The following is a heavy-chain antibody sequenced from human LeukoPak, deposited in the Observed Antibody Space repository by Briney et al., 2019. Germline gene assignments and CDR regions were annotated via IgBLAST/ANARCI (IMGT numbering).Heavy chain of an antibody. Sequence: PGGSLRLSCAASGFTFSSYAMHWVRQAPGKGLEYVSAISSNGGSTYYANSVKGRFTISRDNSKNTLYLQMGSLRAEDMAVYYCARDGIAARPVASDYYYYMDVWGKGTTVTVSS. CDR3: ARDGIAARPVASDYYYYMDV. D-gene: IGHD6-6*01. CDR1: GFTFSSYA. CDR2: ISSNGGST. V-gene: IGHV3-64*01. J-gene: IGHJ6*03.